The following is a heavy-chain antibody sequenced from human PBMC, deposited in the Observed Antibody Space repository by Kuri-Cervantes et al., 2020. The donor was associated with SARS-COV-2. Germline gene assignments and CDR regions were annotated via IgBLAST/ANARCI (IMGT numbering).Heavy chain of an antibody. CDR2: IYPGDSDT. CDR3: ARQASIVGATTGFDY. J-gene: IGHJ4*02. V-gene: IGHV5-51*01. D-gene: IGHD1-26*01. Sequence: GESLKISCKGSGYSFTSYWIGWVRQMPGKGLEWMGIIYPGDSDTRYSPSFQGQVTISADKSISTAYLQWSSLKASDTAMYYCARQASIVGATTGFDYWGQGTLVTDSS. CDR1: GYSFTSYW.